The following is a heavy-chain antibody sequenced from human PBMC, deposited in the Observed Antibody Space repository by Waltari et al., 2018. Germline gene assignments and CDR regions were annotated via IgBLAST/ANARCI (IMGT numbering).Heavy chain of an antibody. J-gene: IGHJ4*02. D-gene: IGHD2-8*01. CDR2: MNPNSGNT. CDR1: GGTFSSYA. CDR3: ARGGMVYAFDY. Sequence: QVQLVQSGAEVKKPGSSVKVSCKASGGTFSSYAISWVRQAPGQGLEWMGWMNPNSGNTGYAQKFQGRVTITRNTSISTAYMELSSLRSEDTAVYYCARGGMVYAFDYWGQGTLVTVSS. V-gene: IGHV1-8*03.